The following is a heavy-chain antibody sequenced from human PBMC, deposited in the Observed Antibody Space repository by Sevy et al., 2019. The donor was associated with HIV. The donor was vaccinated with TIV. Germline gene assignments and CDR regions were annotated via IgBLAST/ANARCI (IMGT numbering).Heavy chain of an antibody. V-gene: IGHV3-64D*06. CDR1: GFTFSSYA. CDR3: GKGKRGFCSGGSCYHYYYYYYMDV. Sequence: GGSLRLSCSASGFTFSSYAMHWVRQAPGKGLEYVSAISSNGGSTYYADSVKGRFTISRDNSKNTLYLQMSSLRAEDTAGYYCGKGKRGFCSGGSCYHYYYYYYMDVWGKRTTVTVSS. D-gene: IGHD2-15*01. CDR2: ISSNGGST. J-gene: IGHJ6*03.